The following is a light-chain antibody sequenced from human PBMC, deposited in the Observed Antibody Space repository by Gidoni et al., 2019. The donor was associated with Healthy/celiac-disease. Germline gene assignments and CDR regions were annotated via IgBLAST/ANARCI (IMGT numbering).Light chain of an antibody. Sequence: TLPLSVSGAPGQRVTISCTGSSSNIGAGYDVHWYQQLPGTAPKLLIYGNSNRPSGVPDRFSGSKSGTSASLAITGLQAEDEADYYCQSYDSSLSGVVFGGGTKLTVL. CDR1: SSNIGAGYD. CDR2: GNS. J-gene: IGLJ2*01. CDR3: QSYDSSLSGVV. V-gene: IGLV1-40*01.